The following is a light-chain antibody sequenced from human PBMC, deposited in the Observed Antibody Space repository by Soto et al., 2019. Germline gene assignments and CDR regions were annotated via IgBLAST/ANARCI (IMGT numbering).Light chain of an antibody. CDR3: NSYAGNYRV. V-gene: IGLV2-8*01. CDR2: EVS. CDR1: STDVGGYNY. Sequence: QSALTQPPSASGSPGQSVTISCTGTSTDVGGYNYVSWYQQHPGKAPKLMIYEVSKRPSGVPDRFSGSKSGNTASLTVSGLQAEDEADYYCNSYAGNYRVFGGGNKLTVL. J-gene: IGLJ3*02.